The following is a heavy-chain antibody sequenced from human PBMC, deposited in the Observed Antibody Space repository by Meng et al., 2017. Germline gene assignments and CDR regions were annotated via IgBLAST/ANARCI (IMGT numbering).Heavy chain of an antibody. CDR1: GGTFSSYA. CDR2: IIPIFGTA. CDR3: ASSGDSSGYFKAFDI. V-gene: IGHV1-69*13. Sequence: SVKVSCKASGGTFSSYAISWVRQAPGQGLEWMGGIIPIFGTANYAQKFQGRVTITADESTSTAYMELSSLRSEDTAVYYCASSGDSSGYFKAFDIWGQGKMVNVSS. D-gene: IGHD3-22*01. J-gene: IGHJ3*02.